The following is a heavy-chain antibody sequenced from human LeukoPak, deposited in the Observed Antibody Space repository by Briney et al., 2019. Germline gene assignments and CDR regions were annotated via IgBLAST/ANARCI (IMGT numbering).Heavy chain of an antibody. CDR1: GGSMNSYY. CDR2: IYTSGST. J-gene: IGHJ5*02. D-gene: IGHD3-3*01. CDR3: ARAVLGRPYYDFWSGYLGNWFDP. V-gene: IGHV4-4*07. Sequence: SETLSLTCTVSGGSMNSYYWSWIRQPAGKGLEWIGRIYTSGSTNYNPSLKSRVTMSVDTSKNQFSLKLSSVTAADTAVYYCARAVLGRPYYDFWSGYLGNWFDPWGQGTLVTVSS.